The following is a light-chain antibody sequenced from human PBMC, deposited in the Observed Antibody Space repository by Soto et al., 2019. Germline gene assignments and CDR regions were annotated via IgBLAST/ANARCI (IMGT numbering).Light chain of an antibody. CDR2: GAS. CDR1: QTTSGK. Sequence: EIVLTQSPGTLSLSPGESATLSCRTSQTTSGKYLAWYQQKPGQAPRLLIYGASTRATGIPARFSGSGSGTEFTLTISSLQSEDFAVYYCQQYNNWPRTFGQGTKVDIK. J-gene: IGKJ1*01. CDR3: QQYNNWPRT. V-gene: IGKV3-15*01.